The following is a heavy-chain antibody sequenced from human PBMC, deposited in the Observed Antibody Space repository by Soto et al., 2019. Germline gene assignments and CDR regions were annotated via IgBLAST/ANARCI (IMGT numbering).Heavy chain of an antibody. CDR2: ISGYNGNT. V-gene: IGHV1-18*04. D-gene: IGHD1-26*01. CDR3: ARDQGGSYFVAIAS. Sequence: QGRLVQSGAEVKKPGASVKVSCKASGYTFANHGISWVRQAPGQGLQRMGWISGYNGNTNYPQKVQGRVTMTTDTSTRTAYMELTSLTADGTAGYYCARDQGGSYFVAIASWGQGTLVTVSS. J-gene: IGHJ4*02. CDR1: GYTFANHG.